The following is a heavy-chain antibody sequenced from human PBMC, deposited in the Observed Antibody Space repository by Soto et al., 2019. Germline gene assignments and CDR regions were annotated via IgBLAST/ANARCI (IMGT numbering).Heavy chain of an antibody. J-gene: IGHJ4*02. CDR2: IDSSSTYI. CDR3: ARDRGITTSLCCFDY. Sequence: GGSLRLSCAASGFTFSSYSMNWVRLAPGKGLEWVSSIDSSSTYIYYADSLKGRFTISRDNAKNSLYLQMNSLRAADTAVYYCARDRGITTSLCCFDYWGKGNLVTV. CDR1: GFTFSSYS. V-gene: IGHV3-21*01. D-gene: IGHD3-10*01.